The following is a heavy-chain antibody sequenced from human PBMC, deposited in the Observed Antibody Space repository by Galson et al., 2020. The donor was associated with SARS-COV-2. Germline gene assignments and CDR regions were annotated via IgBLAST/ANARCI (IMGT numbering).Heavy chain of an antibody. Sequence: SQTLSLTCTVSGGSINNYYWSWIRQPPGKGLEWIGNIYYSGNTNYNPSLRSRVTISVDTSKNQFSLKLTSVTSADTALYYCATLRNDLEYWGQGTLFTVSA. D-gene: IGHD3-16*01. CDR1: GGSINNYY. CDR3: ATLRNDLEY. J-gene: IGHJ4*02. V-gene: IGHV4-59*01. CDR2: IYYSGNT.